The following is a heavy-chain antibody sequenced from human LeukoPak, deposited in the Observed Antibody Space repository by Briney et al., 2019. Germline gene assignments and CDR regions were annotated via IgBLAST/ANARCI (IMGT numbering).Heavy chain of an antibody. CDR1: GYSISSGYY. V-gene: IGHV4-38-2*02. Sequence: SETLSLTCTVSGYSISSGYYWGWIRQPPEKGLEWIGSIYHSGSTYYNPSLKSRVTISVDTSKNQFSLKLSSVTAADTAVYYCARVRYYDSSGYYLDAFDIWGQGTMVTVSS. CDR3: ARVRYYDSSGYYLDAFDI. D-gene: IGHD3-22*01. J-gene: IGHJ3*02. CDR2: IYHSGST.